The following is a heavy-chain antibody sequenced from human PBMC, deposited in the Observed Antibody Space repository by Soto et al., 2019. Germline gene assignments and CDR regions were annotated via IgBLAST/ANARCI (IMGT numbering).Heavy chain of an antibody. J-gene: IGHJ4*02. CDR1: GFSFDKAW. CDR3: ARYNWNDPHYFDY. D-gene: IGHD1-20*01. V-gene: IGHV3-15*01. Sequence: PGGSLRLSCAASGFSFDKAWMSWVRLTPGKGLEWVGRIKNKTDGGIRDYPAPVRDRFTISRDDSRSTLYLQMNSLKTEDTAVYYCARYNWNDPHYFDYWGQGTLVTVSS. CDR2: IKNKTDGGIR.